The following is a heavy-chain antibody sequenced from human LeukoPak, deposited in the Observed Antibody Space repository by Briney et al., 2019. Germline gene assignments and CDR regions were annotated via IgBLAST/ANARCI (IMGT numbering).Heavy chain of an antibody. J-gene: IGHJ4*02. CDR3: ARDFLMVGATHYFDY. CDR1: GGSITTYY. D-gene: IGHD1-26*01. Sequence: SETLSLTCTVSGGSITTYYWSWLRQSPGRGLEWIGYIHHSVSPTYNPSLKSRVTISVDTSKNQFSLKVSSVTAADTAVYYCARDFLMVGATHYFDYWGQGTLVTVSS. CDR2: IHHSVSP. V-gene: IGHV4-59*01.